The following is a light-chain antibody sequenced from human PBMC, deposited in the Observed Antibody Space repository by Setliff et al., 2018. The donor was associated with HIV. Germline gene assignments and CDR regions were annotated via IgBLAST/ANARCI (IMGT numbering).Light chain of an antibody. V-gene: IGLV2-14*03. CDR2: DVS. CDR1: SNDIGGYKY. Sequence: QSVLTQPASVSGSPGQSITISCTGTSNDIGGYKYVSWYQQHPGNAPKLLIYDVSNRPSGVSDRFSGSKSGNTASLTISGLQAEDEADYYCSSYTGSSTLYVFGTGTKVTVL. J-gene: IGLJ1*01. CDR3: SSYTGSSTLYV.